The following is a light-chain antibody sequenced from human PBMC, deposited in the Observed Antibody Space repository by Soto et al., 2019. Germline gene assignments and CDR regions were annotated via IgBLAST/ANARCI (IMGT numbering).Light chain of an antibody. CDR3: SSFTLSTYV. V-gene: IGLV2-14*01. CDR2: DVT. CDR1: SRDVGGYNY. Sequence: QAVVTQPASVSGSPGQSITISCTGTSRDVGGYNYVSWYQHYPDKAPKLIIYDVTSRPSGVSDRFSGSKSGNTASLTISGLQPEDEAHYYCSSFTLSTYVFGSGTKLTVL. J-gene: IGLJ1*01.